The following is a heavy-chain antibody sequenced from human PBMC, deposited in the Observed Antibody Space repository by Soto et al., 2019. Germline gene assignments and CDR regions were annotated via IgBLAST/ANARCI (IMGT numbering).Heavy chain of an antibody. D-gene: IGHD3-3*01. CDR3: ARGQRFSDWFDP. Sequence: SETLSLTCSISGGAIGSHYWTWIRHPAGKGLEWIGRIYSSGNTKYNPSLQSRVNMSLDTSKNRFSLRLESVTAADTAVYFCARGQRFSDWFDPWGQGTSVTVSS. J-gene: IGHJ5*02. CDR2: IYSSGNT. CDR1: GGAIGSHY. V-gene: IGHV4-4*07.